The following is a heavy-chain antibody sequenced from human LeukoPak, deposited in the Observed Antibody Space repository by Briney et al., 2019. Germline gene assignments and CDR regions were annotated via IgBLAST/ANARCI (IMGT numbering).Heavy chain of an antibody. CDR1: GFTVSSNY. D-gene: IGHD5-24*01. J-gene: IGHJ4*02. V-gene: IGHV3-53*01. Sequence: GGSLRLSCAASGFTVSSNYMSWVRQAPGKGLEWVSVIYSGGSTYYADSVKGRFTISRDNSKNTLYLQMNSLRAEDTAVYYCATQTETYNYDYWGQGTLVTVSS. CDR3: ATQTETYNYDY. CDR2: IYSGGST.